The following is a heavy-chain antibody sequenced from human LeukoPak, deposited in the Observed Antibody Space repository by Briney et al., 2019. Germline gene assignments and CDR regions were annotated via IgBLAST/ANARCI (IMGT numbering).Heavy chain of an antibody. V-gene: IGHV3-33*08. CDR2: IWYDGGNK. Sequence: PGRSLRLSCVASGFTFSSYGMHWVRQAPGKGLEWVAVIWYDGGNKFYADSVKGRFTISRDNSKNTLYLQMNSLRAEDTAVYYCARQGDPEAPRYGSGSYYSHSYAVDVWGQGTTVTVSS. CDR1: GFTFSSYG. CDR3: ARQGDPEAPRYGSGSYYSHSYAVDV. J-gene: IGHJ6*02. D-gene: IGHD3-10*01.